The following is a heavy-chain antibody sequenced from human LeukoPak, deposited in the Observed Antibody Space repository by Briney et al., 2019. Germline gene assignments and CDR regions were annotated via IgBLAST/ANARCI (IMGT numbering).Heavy chain of an antibody. Sequence: SETLSLTCTVSGGSISGYYWSWIRQPPGKGLEWIGCIYYSGSTRYNPSLKSRVTISVDRPKNQFSLKLSSVTAADTAVYYCARGRDSSGYYLFDYWGQGTLVTVSS. CDR3: ARGRDSSGYYLFDY. V-gene: IGHV4-59*12. D-gene: IGHD3-22*01. CDR2: IYYSGST. CDR1: GGSISGYY. J-gene: IGHJ4*02.